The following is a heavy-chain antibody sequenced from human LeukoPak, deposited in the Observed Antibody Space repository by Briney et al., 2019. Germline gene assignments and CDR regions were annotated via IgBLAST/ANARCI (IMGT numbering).Heavy chain of an antibody. CDR1: GFTFSSYG. Sequence: GGSLRLSCAASGFTFSSYGMHWVRQAPGKGLEWVAFIRYDGSNKYYADSVKGRFTISRDNSKNTLYLQMKSLRAENTAVYYCARVVPAAMFDAFDIWGQGTMVTVSS. CDR3: ARVVPAAMFDAFDI. J-gene: IGHJ3*02. V-gene: IGHV3-30*02. CDR2: IRYDGSNK. D-gene: IGHD2-2*01.